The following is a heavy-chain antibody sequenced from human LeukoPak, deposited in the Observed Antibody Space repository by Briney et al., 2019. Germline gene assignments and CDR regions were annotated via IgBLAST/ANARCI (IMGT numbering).Heavy chain of an antibody. J-gene: IGHJ6*02. V-gene: IGHV3-33*01. Sequence: PGGSLRLSCAASEFMFSRYGMHWVRQAPGKGLEWVAVVWSDGNKKNYADSVKGRFTISRDNSKNTLYLQMNSLRVEDTAVYYCARDSSHGPGSSSYGMDVWGQGTTVTVSS. CDR2: VWSDGNKK. D-gene: IGHD3-10*01. CDR3: ARDSSHGPGSSSYGMDV. CDR1: EFMFSRYG.